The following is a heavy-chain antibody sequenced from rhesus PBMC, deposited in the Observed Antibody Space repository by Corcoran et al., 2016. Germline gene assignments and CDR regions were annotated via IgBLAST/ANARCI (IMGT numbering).Heavy chain of an antibody. CDR2: IYGSGGGT. Sequence: QVQLQESGPGLVKPSETLSLTCAVSGGSISDDYYWSWIRQPPGKELEWIGYIYGSGGGTNYNPSRKNRVASSRDTSKNQFYLKLSSVTAADTDVYYCARLPYYSNYFDYWGKGVLVTVSS. J-gene: IGHJ4*01. D-gene: IGHD3-9*01. V-gene: IGHV4-106*01. CDR1: GGSISDDYY. CDR3: ARLPYYSNYFDY.